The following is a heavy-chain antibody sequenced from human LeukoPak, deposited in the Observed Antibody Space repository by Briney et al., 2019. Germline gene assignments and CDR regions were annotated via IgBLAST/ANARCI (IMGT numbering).Heavy chain of an antibody. CDR1: GGSISSGGYY. CDR2: IYYSGST. Sequence: SQTLSLTCTVSGGSISSGGYYWSWIRQHPGKGLEWIGYIYYSGSTYYNPSLKSRVTISVDTSKNQFSLKLSSVTAADTAVYYCARDGRDYRDAFDIWGQGTMVTVSS. V-gene: IGHV4-31*03. J-gene: IGHJ3*02. CDR3: ARDGRDYRDAFDI. D-gene: IGHD4-11*01.